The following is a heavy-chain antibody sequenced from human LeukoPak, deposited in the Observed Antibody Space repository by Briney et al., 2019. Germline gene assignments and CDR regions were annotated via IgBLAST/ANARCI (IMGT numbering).Heavy chain of an antibody. V-gene: IGHV3-21*01. CDR2: ISSSSSYI. Sequence: GGSLRLSCAASGFTFSSYSMNWVRQAPGKGLEWVSSISSSSSYIYYADSVKGRLTISRDNAKNLLYLQMNSLRAEDTAVYYCARVITFGHDGDYWGQGTLVTVSS. CDR3: ARVITFGHDGDY. J-gene: IGHJ4*02. D-gene: IGHD3-16*01. CDR1: GFTFSSYS.